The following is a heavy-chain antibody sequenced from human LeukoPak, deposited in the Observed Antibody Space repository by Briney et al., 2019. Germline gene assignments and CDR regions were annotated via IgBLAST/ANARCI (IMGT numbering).Heavy chain of an antibody. D-gene: IGHD3-10*01. CDR3: AHTRGIRGVNSYYYGMDV. Sequence: SGPTLAKTTPTLTLTCTFSGFSLSTSGVGVDWIRQPPGKALEWLAPIYWNDDKRYSPSLKSRLTITKDTSKNQVVLTMSNMDPVDTPTLYCAHTRGIRGVNSYYYGMDVWGQGTTVTVSS. CDR1: GFSLSTSGVG. J-gene: IGHJ6*02. V-gene: IGHV2-5*01. CDR2: IYWNDDK.